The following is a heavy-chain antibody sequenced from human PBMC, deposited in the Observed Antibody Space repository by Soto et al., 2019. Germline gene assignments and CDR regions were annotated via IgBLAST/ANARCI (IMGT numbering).Heavy chain of an antibody. CDR3: ARGPTISDSSSFGY. V-gene: IGHV3-30*03. CDR2: ISYDGSNK. Sequence: GGSLRLSCAASGFTFSSYGMHWVRQAPGKGLEWVAVISYDGSNKYYADSVKGRFTISRDNSKNTLYLQMNSLRAEDTAVYYCARGPTISDSSSFGYWGQGTLVTVSS. CDR1: GFTFSSYG. J-gene: IGHJ4*02. D-gene: IGHD6-13*01.